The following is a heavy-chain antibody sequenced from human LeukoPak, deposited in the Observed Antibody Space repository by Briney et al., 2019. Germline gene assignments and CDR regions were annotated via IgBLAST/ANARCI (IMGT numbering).Heavy chain of an antibody. V-gene: IGHV1-8*01. J-gene: IGHJ5*02. Sequence: ASVKVSCKASGYTFTSYDINWVRQAAGQGLEWMGWMNPHSANAGYAQKFQGRVTMTRDTSISTAYMELSSLRSDDTAVYYCARIPHRVPHNWFDPWGQGSLVTVSS. CDR3: ARIPHRVPHNWFDP. D-gene: IGHD2-2*01. CDR1: GYTFTSYD. CDR2: MNPHSANA.